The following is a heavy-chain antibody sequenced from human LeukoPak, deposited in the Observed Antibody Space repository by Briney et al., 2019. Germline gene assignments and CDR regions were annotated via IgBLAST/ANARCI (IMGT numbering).Heavy chain of an antibody. Sequence: SETLSLTCTVSGYSISTGSYWGWIRQPPGKGLEWIGNIQYRGDSYYNPSLKSRVTISLDTSKNQFSLRLNSVTAADTAVYYCANAYGRYDPFDVWGQGTMVTVSS. D-gene: IGHD4-17*01. J-gene: IGHJ3*01. CDR1: GYSISTGSY. V-gene: IGHV4-38-2*02. CDR2: IQYRGDS. CDR3: ANAYGRYDPFDV.